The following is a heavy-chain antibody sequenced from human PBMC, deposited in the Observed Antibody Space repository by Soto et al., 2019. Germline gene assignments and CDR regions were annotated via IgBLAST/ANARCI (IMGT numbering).Heavy chain of an antibody. CDR1: GLTFNSYE. CDR3: ARDYWGYYDLLNGYYPDAFDI. J-gene: IGHJ3*02. V-gene: IGHV3-48*03. D-gene: IGHD3-9*01. Sequence: PXESLSLSCAASGLTFNSYEMNWVRQAPGKGLEWVSYISSSGSTIYYADSVKGRLTISRDNAKNSLYLQMNSLRAEDTAVYYCARDYWGYYDLLNGYYPDAFDIWGQGTMVTVSS. CDR2: ISSSGSTI.